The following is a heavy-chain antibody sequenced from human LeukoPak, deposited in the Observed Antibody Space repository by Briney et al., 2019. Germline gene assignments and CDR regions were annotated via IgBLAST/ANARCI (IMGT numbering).Heavy chain of an antibody. D-gene: IGHD3-3*01. J-gene: IGHJ4*02. CDR2: INPSGGST. CDR3: ARLRYDFWSGYYSYYFDY. V-gene: IGHV1-46*03. Sequence: ASVKVSCKXSGYTFTSYYMHWVRQAPGQGLEWMGIINPSGGSTSYAQKFQGRVTMTRDTSTSTVYMELSSLRSEDTAVYYCARLRYDFWSGYYSYYFDYWGQGTLVTVSS. CDR1: GYTFTSYY.